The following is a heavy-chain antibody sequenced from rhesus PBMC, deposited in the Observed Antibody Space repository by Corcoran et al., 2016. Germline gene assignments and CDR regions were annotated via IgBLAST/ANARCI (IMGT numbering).Heavy chain of an antibody. CDR3: ARRGSYSGIDD. CDR2: ISGSSGST. J-gene: IGHJ4*01. CDR1: GYSISSGYN. D-gene: IGHD3-16*01. V-gene: IGHV4-99*01. Sequence: QVQLQESGPGLVKPSETLSLTCAVSGYSISSGYNWGWIRQPPGKGLEYIGSISGSSGSTYYNPSLKSRVTISKDTSKNQFSLKLSSVTAADTAVYYCARRGSYSGIDDWGQGVLVTVSS.